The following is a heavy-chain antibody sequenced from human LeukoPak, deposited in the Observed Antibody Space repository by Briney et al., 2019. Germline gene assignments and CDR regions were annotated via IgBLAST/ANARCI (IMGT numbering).Heavy chain of an antibody. Sequence: GASVKVSCKASGYTFTSYDINWVRQATGQGLEWMGWMNPNSGNTGYGQRFQGRVTMTRNTSISTAYMELSSLRSEDTAVYYCASGGSHGDDAFDIWGQGTMVTVSS. V-gene: IGHV1-8*01. J-gene: IGHJ3*02. D-gene: IGHD1-26*01. CDR3: ASGGSHGDDAFDI. CDR2: MNPNSGNT. CDR1: GYTFTSYD.